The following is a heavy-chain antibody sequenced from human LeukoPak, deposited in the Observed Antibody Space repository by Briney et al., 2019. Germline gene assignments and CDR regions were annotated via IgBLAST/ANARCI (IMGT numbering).Heavy chain of an antibody. CDR3: ARLQNSPPDY. CDR1: AGSINSGAYY. CDR2: IYYSGIT. Sequence: SETLSLTCTVSAGSINSGAYYWGWLRQPPGKGLEWIGSIYYSGITYYNPSLTSRVTISVYTSKNQFSLKLSSVTAADTAIYYCARLQNSPPDYWGQGTLVTVSS. V-gene: IGHV4-39*01. D-gene: IGHD2-21*01. J-gene: IGHJ4*02.